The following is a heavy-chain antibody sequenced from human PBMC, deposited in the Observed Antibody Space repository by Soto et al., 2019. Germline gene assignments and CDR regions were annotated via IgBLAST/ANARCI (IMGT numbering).Heavy chain of an antibody. CDR3: ARGGDSSSSWGYYYGMDV. CDR1: GGTFSSYA. V-gene: IGHV1-69*06. J-gene: IGHJ6*02. Sequence: QVQLVQSGAEVKKPGSSVKVSCKASGGTFSSYAISWVRQAPGQGLEWMGGIIPIFGTVNYAQKFQGRVTITADKSTSTAYMELSSLRSEDTAVYYCARGGDSSSSWGYYYGMDVWGQGTTVTVSS. CDR2: IIPIFGTV. D-gene: IGHD6-6*01.